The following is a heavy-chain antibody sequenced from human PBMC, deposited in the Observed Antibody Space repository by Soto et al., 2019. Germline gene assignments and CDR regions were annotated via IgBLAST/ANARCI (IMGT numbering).Heavy chain of an antibody. CDR1: GGSISSSSYY. CDR2: IYYSGST. Sequence: PSETLSLTCTVSGGSISSSSYYWGWIRQPPGKGLEWIGSIYYSGSTYYNPSLKSRVTISVDTSKNQFSLKLSSVTAADTAVYYCARHAGSGWPKAGWFDPWGQGTLVTVYS. J-gene: IGHJ5*02. V-gene: IGHV4-39*01. CDR3: ARHAGSGWPKAGWFDP. D-gene: IGHD6-19*01.